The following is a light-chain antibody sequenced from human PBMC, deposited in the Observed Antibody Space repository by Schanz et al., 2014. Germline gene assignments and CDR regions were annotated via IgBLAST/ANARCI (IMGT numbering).Light chain of an antibody. J-gene: IGLJ3*02. CDR2: EVT. Sequence: QSALTQPPSASGSLGQSVTISCTGTSSDVGGYNYVSWYQQHPGKAPKLMIYEVTKRPSGVPDRFSGSKSGNTASLTISGLQTEDEADYYCAAWDDSLNGQLFGGGTKLTVL. V-gene: IGLV2-8*01. CDR3: AAWDDSLNGQL. CDR1: SSDVGGYNY.